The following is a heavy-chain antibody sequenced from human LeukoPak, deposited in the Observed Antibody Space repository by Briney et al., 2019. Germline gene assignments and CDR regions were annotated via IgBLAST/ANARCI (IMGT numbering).Heavy chain of an antibody. J-gene: IGHJ4*02. V-gene: IGHV4-39*01. CDR2: IYYSGST. Sequence: PSETLSLTCNVSGGSISSSSYYGGWIRQPPGKGLEWIGSIYYSGSTDYHPSLKRRATISVDTSKNQLSLKLSSVTAADTAVYYCARLNYGDYYFDYWGQGTLVTVSS. D-gene: IGHD4-17*01. CDR1: GGSISSSSYY. CDR3: ARLNYGDYYFDY.